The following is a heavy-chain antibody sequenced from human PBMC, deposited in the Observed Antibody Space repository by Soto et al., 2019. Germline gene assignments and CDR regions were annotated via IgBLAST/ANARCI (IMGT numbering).Heavy chain of an antibody. J-gene: IGHJ4*02. CDR3: ARDLSGSRVFDY. CDR1: GFTFSSYS. Sequence: GXLMLSCSASGFTFSSYSMNWVLQAPGKGLEWVSYISSSSSTIYYADSVKGRFTISRDNAKNSLYLQMNSLRDEDTAVYYCARDLSGSRVFDYWGQGTLVTVSS. D-gene: IGHD1-26*01. CDR2: ISSSSSTI. V-gene: IGHV3-48*02.